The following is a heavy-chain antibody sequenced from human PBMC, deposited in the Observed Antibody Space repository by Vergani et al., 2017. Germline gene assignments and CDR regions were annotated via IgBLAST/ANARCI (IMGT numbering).Heavy chain of an antibody. Sequence: VQLLESGGGLVQPGGSLRLSCAASGFTFSSYGMHWVRQAPGKGLEWVAFIRYDGSNKYYADSVKGRFTISRDNSKNTLYLQMNSLRAEDTAVYYCAKGVVPAATYYYYYMDVWGKGTTVTVSS. V-gene: IGHV3-30*02. CDR2: IRYDGSNK. CDR1: GFTFSSYG. D-gene: IGHD2-2*01. CDR3: AKGVVPAATYYYYYMDV. J-gene: IGHJ6*03.